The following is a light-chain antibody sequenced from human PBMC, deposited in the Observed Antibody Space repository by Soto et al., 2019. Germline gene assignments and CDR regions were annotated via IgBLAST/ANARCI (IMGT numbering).Light chain of an antibody. Sequence: DIQMTQSPSSLSAYVGDRVTITCRASQGISNFLAWYQQKPGKVPKLLIYAASTLQSGVPSRFSGSASGTDFTLTISSLQPEDVATDYCQKYNNAHLTFGQGTKVEIK. CDR3: QKYNNAHLT. J-gene: IGKJ1*01. V-gene: IGKV1-27*01. CDR1: QGISNF. CDR2: AAS.